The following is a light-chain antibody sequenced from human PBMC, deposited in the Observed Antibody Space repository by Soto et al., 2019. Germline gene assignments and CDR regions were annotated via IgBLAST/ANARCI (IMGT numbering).Light chain of an antibody. CDR2: GAS. Sequence: EIVLTQSPGTLSLSPGERATLSCRAIQSVSSSYLAWYQQEPGQAPRLLIYGASSRATGIPDRFSGSGSGTDFTLTISRLEPEDFAVYYCQQYGNSPLTFGGGTKV. J-gene: IGKJ4*01. V-gene: IGKV3-20*01. CDR1: QSVSSSY. CDR3: QQYGNSPLT.